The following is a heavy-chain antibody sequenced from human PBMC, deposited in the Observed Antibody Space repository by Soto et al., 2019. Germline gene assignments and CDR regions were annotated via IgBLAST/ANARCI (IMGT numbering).Heavy chain of an antibody. D-gene: IGHD3-3*01. CDR3: ASLHYDFWSGYSGHLDV. Sequence: PGGSLRLSCAASGFTFSIYWMHWVRQAPGKGLVWVSLINSDGSSTSYADSVKGRFTISRDNDKNTLYLQMNSLRAEDTAVYYCASLHYDFWSGYSGHLDVWGKGTTVTVSS. CDR2: INSDGSST. V-gene: IGHV3-74*01. CDR1: GFTFSIYW. J-gene: IGHJ6*04.